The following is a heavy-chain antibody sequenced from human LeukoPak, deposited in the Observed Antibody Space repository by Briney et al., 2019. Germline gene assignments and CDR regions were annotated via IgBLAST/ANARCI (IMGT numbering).Heavy chain of an antibody. V-gene: IGHV4-59*08. CDR2: IYYSGST. Sequence: PSEILSLTRTVSGGSISSYYWSWIRQPPGKGLEWIGYIYYSGSTNYNPSLKSRVTISVDTSKNQFSLKLSSVTAADTAVYYCARRTAAGNYFDYWGQGTLVTVSS. D-gene: IGHD6-13*01. CDR3: ARRTAAGNYFDY. CDR1: GGSISSYY. J-gene: IGHJ4*02.